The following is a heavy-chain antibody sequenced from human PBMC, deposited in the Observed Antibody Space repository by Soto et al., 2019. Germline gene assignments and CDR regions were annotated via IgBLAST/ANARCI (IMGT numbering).Heavy chain of an antibody. CDR3: ARRNTAMASFDY. V-gene: IGHV4-39*01. CDR2: IYYSGST. CDR1: GGSISSSSYY. D-gene: IGHD5-18*01. Sequence: SETLSLTCTVSGGSISSSSYYWGWIRQPPGKGLEWIGSIYYSGSTYYNPSPKSRVTISVDTSENQFSLKLSSVTAADTAVYYCARRNTAMASFDYWGQGTLVTVSS. J-gene: IGHJ4*02.